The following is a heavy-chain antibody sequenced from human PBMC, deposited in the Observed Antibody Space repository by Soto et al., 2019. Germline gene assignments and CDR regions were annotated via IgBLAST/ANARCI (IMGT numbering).Heavy chain of an antibody. CDR3: AADPGSQTYYYYGMDV. CDR2: INHSGST. J-gene: IGHJ6*02. CDR1: GGSFSGYY. Sequence: PSETLSLTCAVYGGSFSGYYWSWIRQPPGKGLEWIGEINHSGSTNYNPSLKSRVTISVDTSKNQFSLKLSSVTAADTAVYYCAADPGSQTYYYYGMDVWGQGTTVTVSS. V-gene: IGHV4-34*01.